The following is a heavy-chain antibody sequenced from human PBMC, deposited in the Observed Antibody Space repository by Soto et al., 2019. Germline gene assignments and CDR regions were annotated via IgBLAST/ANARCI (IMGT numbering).Heavy chain of an antibody. D-gene: IGHD3-22*01. CDR1: GFTFSDYY. J-gene: IGHJ4*02. CDR3: ATDDSRVLEYFDY. CDR2: ISMVSGYT. V-gene: IGHV3-11*06. Sequence: QVQLVESGGGLVKPGGSLRLSCAASGFTFSDYYMSWIRQAPGKGLEWVSYISMVSGYTNYADSVRGRFTISRDNAKNTLYLQMNSLRAEDTAVYYCATDDSRVLEYFDYWGQGNLVTVSS.